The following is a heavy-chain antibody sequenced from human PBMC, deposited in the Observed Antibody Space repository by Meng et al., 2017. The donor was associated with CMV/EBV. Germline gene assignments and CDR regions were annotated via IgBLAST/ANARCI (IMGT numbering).Heavy chain of an antibody. D-gene: IGHD2-2*01. CDR1: GFTFSNAW. CDR2: IKSKTDGGTT. Sequence: SGFTFSNAWMSWVRQAPGKGLEWVGRIKSKTDGGTTDYAAPVKGRFTISRDDSKNTLYLQMNSLKTEDTAVYYCTTVVPAAMDFDYWGQGTLVTVSS. J-gene: IGHJ4*02. V-gene: IGHV3-15*01. CDR3: TTVVPAAMDFDY.